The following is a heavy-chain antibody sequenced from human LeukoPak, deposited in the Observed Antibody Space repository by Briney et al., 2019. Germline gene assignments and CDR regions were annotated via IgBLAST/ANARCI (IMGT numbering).Heavy chain of an antibody. D-gene: IGHD2/OR15-2a*01. CDR1: GGSISSYY. CDR2: IYTSGST. V-gene: IGHV4-4*07. Sequence: SETLSLTCTVSGGSISSYYWSWIRQPAGKGLEWIGRIYTSGSTNYNPSLKSRVTMSVDTSKNQFSLKLSSVTAADTAVYYCARDLTPRIRHYRYNWFDPWGQGTLVTVSS. CDR3: ARDLTPRIRHYRYNWFDP. J-gene: IGHJ5*02.